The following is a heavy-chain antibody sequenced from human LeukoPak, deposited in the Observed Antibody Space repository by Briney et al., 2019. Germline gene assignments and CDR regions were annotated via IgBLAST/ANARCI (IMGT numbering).Heavy chain of an antibody. CDR3: TRRMRGLASYSDGFDI. CDR2: IDNAGGT. CDR1: GFTFSSYD. J-gene: IGHJ3*02. Sequence: GGSLRLSCAASGFTFSSYDMYWVRQATGKGLEWVAAIDNAGGTYYPGSVKGRFTISRENAKNSLYLQMNSLRAGDTAVYFCTRRMRGLASYSDGFDIWGQGTMVTVSS. D-gene: IGHD3-10*01. V-gene: IGHV3-13*04.